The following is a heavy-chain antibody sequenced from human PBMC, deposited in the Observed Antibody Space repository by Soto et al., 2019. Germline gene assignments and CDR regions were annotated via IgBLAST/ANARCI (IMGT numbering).Heavy chain of an antibody. CDR2: ISGSGGYT. J-gene: IGHJ4*02. D-gene: IGHD2-2*01. CDR3: ARSGGDIVLVPDQYYFDY. CDR1: GFTFSSYA. V-gene: IGHV3-23*01. Sequence: GGSLRLSCAASGFTFSSYAMSWVRQAPGKGLEWVSAISGSGGYTYYADSVKGRFTISRDNSKNTLYLQMNSLRAEDTAVYYCARSGGDIVLVPDQYYFDYWGQGTLVTVSS.